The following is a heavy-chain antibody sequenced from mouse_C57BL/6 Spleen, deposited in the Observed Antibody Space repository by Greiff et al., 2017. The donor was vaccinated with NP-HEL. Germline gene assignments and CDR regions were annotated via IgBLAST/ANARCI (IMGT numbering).Heavy chain of an antibody. Sequence: QVQLQQSGAELVRPGSSVKLSCKASGYTFTSYWMHWVKQRPIQGLEWIGNIDPSDSETHYNQKFKDKATLTVDKSSSTAYMQLSSLTSEDSAVYYCARRADYSIYGAMDYWGQGTSVTVSS. D-gene: IGHD2-5*01. CDR3: ARRADYSIYGAMDY. J-gene: IGHJ4*01. CDR2: IDPSDSET. CDR1: GYTFTSYW. V-gene: IGHV1-52*01.